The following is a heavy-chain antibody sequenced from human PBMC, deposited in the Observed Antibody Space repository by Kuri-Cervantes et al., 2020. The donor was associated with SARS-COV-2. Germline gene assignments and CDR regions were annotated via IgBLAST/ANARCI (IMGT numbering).Heavy chain of an antibody. V-gene: IGHV3-30-3*01. Sequence: GGSLRLSCAASGFTFSSYAMHWVRQAPGKGLEWVAVISYDGSNKYYADSVKGRFTISRDNSKNSLYLQMNSLRAEDTAVYYCARGELGISDYWGQGTLVTVSS. D-gene: IGHD7-27*01. CDR1: GFTFSSYA. J-gene: IGHJ4*02. CDR2: ISYDGSNK. CDR3: ARGELGISDY.